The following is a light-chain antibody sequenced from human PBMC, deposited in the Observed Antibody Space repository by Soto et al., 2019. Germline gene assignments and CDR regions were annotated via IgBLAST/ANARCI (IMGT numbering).Light chain of an antibody. CDR2: GAS. V-gene: IGKV3-20*01. CDR3: QQYGSSPWT. CDR1: QIVSSSY. Sequence: EIVLTQSPGTLSLSPGERATLSCRASQIVSSSYLAWYQQKPGQAPRLLIYGASSRATGIPDRFSGSGSGTDFTLTISRLDPEDFAVYYCQQYGSSPWTVGQGTKVDIK. J-gene: IGKJ1*01.